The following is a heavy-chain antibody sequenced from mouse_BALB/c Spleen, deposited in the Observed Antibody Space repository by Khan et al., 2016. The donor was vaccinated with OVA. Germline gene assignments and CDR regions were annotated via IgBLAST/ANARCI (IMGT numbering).Heavy chain of an antibody. CDR3: ARWCYWFAY. CDR1: GYTFTSYW. J-gene: IGHJ3*01. D-gene: IGHD1-1*02. CDR2: IYPGSGST. Sequence: QVQLQQPGSELVRPGASVKLSCKASGYTFTSYWIHWVKQRPGQGLEWIGEIYPGSGSTNYDEKFKSKATLTVDTSSSTAYMQLSSLTSEGSAVYYCARWCYWFAYWGQGTLVTVSA. V-gene: IGHV1-55*01.